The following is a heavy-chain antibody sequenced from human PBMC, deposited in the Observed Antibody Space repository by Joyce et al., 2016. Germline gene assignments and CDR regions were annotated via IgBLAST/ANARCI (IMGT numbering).Heavy chain of an antibody. J-gene: IGHJ6*02. V-gene: IGHV5-51*01. Sequence: EVQLVQSGAEVKKPGESLKISCKASGYSFTNYWIGWVRQMPGKGLEWMGIIYPGNSDTRYSPSFRGQVTISADKSHNTAYVQWSSLKASDTAMYYCARHAVAVAIYGLDVWGQGTTVTVSS. CDR3: ARHAVAVAIYGLDV. D-gene: IGHD2-15*01. CDR1: GYSFTNYW. CDR2: IYPGNSDT.